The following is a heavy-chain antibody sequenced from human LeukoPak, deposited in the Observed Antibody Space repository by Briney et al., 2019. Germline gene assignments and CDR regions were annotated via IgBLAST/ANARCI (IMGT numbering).Heavy chain of an antibody. CDR1: GYAISSGYY. Sequence: SETLSLTCTVAGYAISSGYYWGWIRQTPGKGLEWIAKIFHDGTTHYNPSLRSRVTISVDTSKNQFSLKLSSVTAADTAVYYCARVHGLLSSYMDVWGKGTTVTVSS. V-gene: IGHV4-38-2*02. J-gene: IGHJ6*03. CDR2: IFHDGTT. CDR3: ARVHGLLSSYMDV. D-gene: IGHD3-3*01.